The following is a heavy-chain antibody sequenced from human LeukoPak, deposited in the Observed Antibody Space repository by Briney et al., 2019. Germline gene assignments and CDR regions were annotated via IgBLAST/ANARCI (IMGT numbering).Heavy chain of an antibody. V-gene: IGHV3-74*01. CDR1: GFTLSDYA. CDR2: FTADGSST. CDR3: ARAQMGTPTDC. Sequence: GGSLRLSCAASGFTLSDYAMYWVRQAPGKGLVWVSRFTADGSSTIYADSVMGRFTVSRDIAKNTLYLQMYGLRAEDTAVYYCARAQMGTPTDCWGQGTLVTVSS. J-gene: IGHJ4*02. D-gene: IGHD1-14*01.